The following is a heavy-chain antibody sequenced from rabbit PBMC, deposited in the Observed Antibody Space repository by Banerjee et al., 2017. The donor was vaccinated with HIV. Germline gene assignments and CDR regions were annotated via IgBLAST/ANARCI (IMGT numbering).Heavy chain of an antibody. Sequence: QEQLKESGGGLVQPGGSLTLTCKASGFSFSNKYVMCWVRQAPGKGLEWIACIDTGSSGRTYYASWAKGRFTISKTSSTTVTLQMTSLTAADTATYFCARDLAGVIGWNFNLWGPGTLVTVS. J-gene: IGHJ4*01. CDR2: IDTGSSGRT. D-gene: IGHD4-1*01. V-gene: IGHV1S45*01. CDR3: ARDLAGVIGWNFNL. CDR1: GFSFSNKYV.